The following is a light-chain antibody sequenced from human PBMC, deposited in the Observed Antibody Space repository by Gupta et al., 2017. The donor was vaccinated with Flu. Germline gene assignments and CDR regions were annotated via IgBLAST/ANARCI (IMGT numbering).Light chain of an antibody. V-gene: IGLV3-21*02. Sequence: TARITCGGNDTGSKSVDWYQQKPGEAAVVVVHDDSDRPSGSAERCSGSNSGNTATLTISRVEAGDEADYFCQVWDSSSDQPLYVFGTGTKVTVL. CDR3: QVWDSSSDQPLYV. J-gene: IGLJ1*01. CDR1: DTGSKS. CDR2: DDS.